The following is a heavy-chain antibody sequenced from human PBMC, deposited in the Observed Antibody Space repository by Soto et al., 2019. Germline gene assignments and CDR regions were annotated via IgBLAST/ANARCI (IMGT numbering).Heavy chain of an antibody. D-gene: IGHD2-2*01. J-gene: IGHJ5*02. CDR1: GFTFSSYS. CDR3: ARDHCSSTSCLYNWFDP. V-gene: IGHV3-48*01. Sequence: GGSLRLSCAASGFTFSSYSMNWVRQAPGKGLEWVSYISSSSSTIYYADSVKGRFTISRDNAKNSLYLQMNSLRAEDTAVYYCARDHCSSTSCLYNWFDPWGQGTLVTVSS. CDR2: ISSSSSTI.